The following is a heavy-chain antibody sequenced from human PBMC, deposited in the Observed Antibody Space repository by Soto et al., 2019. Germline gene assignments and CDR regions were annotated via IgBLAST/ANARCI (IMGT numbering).Heavy chain of an antibody. CDR1: GGSISSGGYY. CDR2: ISYSGST. Sequence: QVQLQESGPGLVKPSQTLSLTCTVSGGSISSGGYYWSWIRQHPGKGLEWIGYISYSGSTYYNPSLRSRVSISVDTSKNQFSLKLTSVTAADTAVYYCARDRTYGSGTYYGLDYWGQGTLVTVSS. D-gene: IGHD3-10*01. V-gene: IGHV4-31*03. CDR3: ARDRTYGSGTYYGLDY. J-gene: IGHJ4*02.